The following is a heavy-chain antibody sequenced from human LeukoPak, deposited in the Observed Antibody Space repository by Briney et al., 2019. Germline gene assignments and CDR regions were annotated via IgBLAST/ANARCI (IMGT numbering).Heavy chain of an antibody. CDR3: ARDSGTYSTQY. CDR1: GFTFSKYW. V-gene: IGHV3-48*02. J-gene: IGHJ4*02. CDR2: ISSSGSTI. D-gene: IGHD1-26*01. Sequence: PGGSLRLSCAASGFTFSKYWMNWVRQAPGKGLEWVSYISSSGSTIYYADSVKGRFTISRDNGKNSLYLQMSSLRDGDTAVYFCARDSGTYSTQYWGQGTLVTVSS.